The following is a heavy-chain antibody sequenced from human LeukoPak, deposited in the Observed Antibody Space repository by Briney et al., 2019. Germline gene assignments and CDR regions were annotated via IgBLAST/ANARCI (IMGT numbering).Heavy chain of an antibody. CDR2: IYHSGTT. V-gene: IGHV4-28*03. J-gene: IGHJ4*02. CDR1: GYSITSSSW. CDR3: ARGLGMAGRDYFDY. D-gene: IGHD7-27*01. Sequence: SDTLSLTCAVSGYSITSSSWWGWIRQPPGKGLEWIGYIYHSGTTYYNPSLQGRFTISRDNSKNTLYLQMNSLRAEDTAVYYCARGLGMAGRDYFDYWGQGTLVTVSS.